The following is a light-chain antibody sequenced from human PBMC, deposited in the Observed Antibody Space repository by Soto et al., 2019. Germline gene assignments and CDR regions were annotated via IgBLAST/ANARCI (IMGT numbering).Light chain of an antibody. V-gene: IGKV2D-29*02. CDR3: MQSIQLPT. CDR1: QSLLHSNGYNY. J-gene: IGKJ5*01. Sequence: DIVMSQSPLSLPVTPGEPASISCRSSQSLLHSNGYNYLDGYLQKPGQSPQLLIYEVSNRFSGVPDRFSGSGSGTDCTLKISRVEAEDVGVYYCMQSIQLPTFGQGTRLEIK. CDR2: EVS.